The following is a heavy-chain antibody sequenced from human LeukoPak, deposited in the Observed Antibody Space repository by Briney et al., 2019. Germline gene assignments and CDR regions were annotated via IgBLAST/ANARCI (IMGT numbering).Heavy chain of an antibody. J-gene: IGHJ4*02. CDR3: ARDPSRYYDILTGPVDY. V-gene: IGHV1-69*04. Sequence: SVKVSCKASGGTFSSYAISWVRQAPGQGLEWMGRIIPILGIANYAQKFQGRVTITADKSTSTAYMELSSLRSEDTAVYYCARDPSRYYDILTGPVDYWGQGTLITVSS. CDR1: GGTFSSYA. D-gene: IGHD3-9*01. CDR2: IIPILGIA.